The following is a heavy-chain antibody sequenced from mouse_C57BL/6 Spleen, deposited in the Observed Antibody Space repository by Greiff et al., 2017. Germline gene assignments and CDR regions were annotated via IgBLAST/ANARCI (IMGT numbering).Heavy chain of an antibody. CDR2: IDPETGGT. Sequence: QVQLQQSGAELVRPGASVTLSCKASGYTFTDYEMHWVKQTPVHGLEWIGAIDPETGGTAYNQKFKGKAILTADKSSSSAYMELLSLTSEDSAVYYCTRDYGIPYFAMDYWGQGASVTVSS. CDR1: GYTFTDYE. J-gene: IGHJ4*01. CDR3: TRDYGIPYFAMDY. D-gene: IGHD1-1*01. V-gene: IGHV1-15*01.